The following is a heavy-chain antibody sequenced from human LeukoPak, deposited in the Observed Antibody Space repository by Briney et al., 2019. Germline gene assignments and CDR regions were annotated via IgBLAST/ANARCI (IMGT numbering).Heavy chain of an antibody. CDR2: ISGGGGST. Sequence: GGSLRLSCAASGFTFSNYAMSWVRQAPGKGLEWVSAISGGGGSTYYADSVKGRCTISKDNSKNTLYVQMNSLRAEDTAVYYCARAYSGSLTTFDIWGQGTVVTVSS. J-gene: IGHJ3*02. V-gene: IGHV3-23*01. CDR3: ARAYSGSLTTFDI. D-gene: IGHD1-26*01. CDR1: GFTFSNYA.